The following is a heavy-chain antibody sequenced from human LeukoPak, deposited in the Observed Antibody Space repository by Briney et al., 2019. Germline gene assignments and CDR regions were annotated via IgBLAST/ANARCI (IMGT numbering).Heavy chain of an antibody. CDR3: AKEPWIQLGVDYYYMDV. D-gene: IGHD5-18*01. CDR1: GFTFSSYG. V-gene: IGHV3-30*18. J-gene: IGHJ6*03. CDR2: ISYDGSNK. Sequence: GGSLRLSCAASGFTFSSYGMHWVRQAPGKGLEWVAVISYDGSNKYYADSVKGRFTISRDNSKNTLYLQMNSLRAEDTAVYYCAKEPWIQLGVDYYYMDVWGKGTTVTVSS.